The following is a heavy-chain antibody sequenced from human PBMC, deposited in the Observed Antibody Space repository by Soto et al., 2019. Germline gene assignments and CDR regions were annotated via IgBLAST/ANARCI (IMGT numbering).Heavy chain of an antibody. CDR2: ISYSGST. CDR3: ARHNHYFSSYMDV. D-gene: IGHD3-10*01. V-gene: IGHV4-39*01. Sequence: QLQLQESGPGLVKPSETLSLTCTVSGGSISISTYYWGCIRPPPGKGQEWIGSISYSGSTFYNPSFKSRGTVSLNMSRTLFSQTLTSRTAADSAVYNCARHNHYFSSYMDVWGTGTTVTVSS. J-gene: IGHJ6*03. CDR1: GGSISISTYY.